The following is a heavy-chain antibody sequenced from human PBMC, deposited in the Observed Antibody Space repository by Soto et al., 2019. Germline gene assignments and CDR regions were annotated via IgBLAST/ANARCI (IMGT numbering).Heavy chain of an antibody. CDR1: GGSISSYY. CDR3: ARARSGGGWIQLWLAYFDY. Sequence: QVQLQESGPGLVKPSETLSLTCTVSGGSISSYYWSWIRQPPGKGLEWIGYIYYSGSTNYNPSLKSRVTISVDTSKNQCSLKLSSVTAADTAVYYCARARSGGGWIQLWLAYFDYWGQGTLVTVSS. CDR2: IYYSGST. J-gene: IGHJ4*02. D-gene: IGHD5-18*01. V-gene: IGHV4-59*01.